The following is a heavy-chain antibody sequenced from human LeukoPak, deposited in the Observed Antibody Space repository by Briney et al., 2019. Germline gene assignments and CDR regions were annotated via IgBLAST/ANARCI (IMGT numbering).Heavy chain of an antibody. CDR2: IYYSGST. J-gene: IGHJ4*02. D-gene: IGHD1-26*01. V-gene: IGHV4-59*01. Sequence: SETLSLTCTVSGGSISSYCWSWIRQPPGKGLEWIGYIYYSGSTNYNPSLKSRVTISVDTSKNQFSLKLSSVTAADTAVYYCARFEWELLGGVDYWGQGTLVTVSS. CDR1: GGSISSYC. CDR3: ARFEWELLGGVDY.